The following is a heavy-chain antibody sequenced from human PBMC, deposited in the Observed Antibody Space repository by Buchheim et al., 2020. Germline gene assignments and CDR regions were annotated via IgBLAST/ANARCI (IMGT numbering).Heavy chain of an antibody. Sequence: QVQLVQSGAEVKKPGSSVKVSCKASGGTFSSYAISWVRQAPGQGLEWMGGSIPIFGTANYAQKFQGRVTITADESKSTAYMALSILGSEDTAVYYVVRHQLVLKQHDYYYYSVDVWGKGTT. CDR2: SIPIFGTA. V-gene: IGHV1-69*01. CDR1: GGTFSSYA. D-gene: IGHD6-13*01. CDR3: VRHQLVLKQHDYYYYSVDV. J-gene: IGHJ6*03.